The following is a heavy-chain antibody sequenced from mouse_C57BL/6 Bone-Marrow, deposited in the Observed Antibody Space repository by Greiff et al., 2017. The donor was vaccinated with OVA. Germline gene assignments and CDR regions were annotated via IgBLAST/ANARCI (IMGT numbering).Heavy chain of an antibody. V-gene: IGHV1-12*01. D-gene: IGHD1-1*01. Sequence: SGAELVRPGASVKMSCKASGYTFTSYNMHWVKQTPRQGLEWIGAIYPGNGDTSYNQKFKGKATLTVDKSSSTAYMQLSSLTSEDSAVYFCARHPYYGSSPYYFDYWGQGTTLTVSS. J-gene: IGHJ2*01. CDR3: ARHPYYGSSPYYFDY. CDR1: GYTFTSYN. CDR2: IYPGNGDT.